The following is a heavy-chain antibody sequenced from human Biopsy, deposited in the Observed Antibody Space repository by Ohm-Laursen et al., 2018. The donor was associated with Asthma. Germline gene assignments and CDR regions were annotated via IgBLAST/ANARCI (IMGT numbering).Heavy chain of an antibody. Sequence: SDTLSLTCPVSGGSIGTSTYYWGWIRQPPGKGLEWIASIYYSGNTYYNPSLKSRVTISLDTSNNQFSLRLSSVTAADTAVYYCARTTYGDDGFDPWGQGTLVTVSS. D-gene: IGHD4-17*01. CDR2: IYYSGNT. CDR1: GGSIGTSTYY. J-gene: IGHJ5*02. CDR3: ARTTYGDDGFDP. V-gene: IGHV4-39*01.